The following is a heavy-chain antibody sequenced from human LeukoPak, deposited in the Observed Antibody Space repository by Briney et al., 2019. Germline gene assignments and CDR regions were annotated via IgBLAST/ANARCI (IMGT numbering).Heavy chain of an antibody. CDR1: GYSFTTYR. D-gene: IGHD2-2*01. Sequence: GESLKISCQGSGYSFTTYRIGWVRQMPGKGLEWMGIIYPGDSDTRYSPSFQGQVTISVDKSISTAYLQWSSLKASDTAMYYCARQMGYCSSTSCYSFYYNGMDVWGQGTTVTVSS. CDR3: ARQMGYCSSTSCYSFYYNGMDV. V-gene: IGHV5-51*01. CDR2: IYPGDSDT. J-gene: IGHJ6*02.